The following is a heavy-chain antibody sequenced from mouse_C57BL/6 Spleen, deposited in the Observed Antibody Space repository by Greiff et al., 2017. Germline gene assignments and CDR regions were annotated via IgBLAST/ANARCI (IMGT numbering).Heavy chain of an antibody. CDR2: IDPSDSYS. CDR1: GYTFTSYW. J-gene: IGHJ4*01. Sequence: QVQLQQPGAELVKPGASVTLSCKASGYTFTSYWLQWVKQRPGQGLEWIGEIDPSDSYSNYNQKFKGKATLTVDTSSSTAYMQLSSLTSEDSAVYYCARSRSNYDYAMDYWGQGTSVTVSS. D-gene: IGHD2-5*01. V-gene: IGHV1-50*01. CDR3: ARSRSNYDYAMDY.